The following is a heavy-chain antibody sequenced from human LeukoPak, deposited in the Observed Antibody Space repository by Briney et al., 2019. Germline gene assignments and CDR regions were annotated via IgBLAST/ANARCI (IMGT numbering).Heavy chain of an antibody. D-gene: IGHD3-22*01. CDR3: AKGSYYDSSGSFYFDY. J-gene: IGHJ4*02. V-gene: IGHV3-23*01. CDR1: GFIFSNAW. CDR2: ISGSGDNT. Sequence: PGGSLRLSCAGSGFIFSNAWMNWVRQAPGKGLEWVSGISGSGDNTYYADSVKGRFTISRDNSKNTLYVQVNSLGTEDTAAYYCAKGSYYDSSGSFYFDYWGQGTLVTVSS.